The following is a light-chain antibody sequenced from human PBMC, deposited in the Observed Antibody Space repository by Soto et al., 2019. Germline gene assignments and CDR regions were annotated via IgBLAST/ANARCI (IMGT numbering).Light chain of an antibody. J-gene: IGLJ2*01. CDR3: SSYAASDRFVV. Sequence: QSVLTQPPSASGSPGQSVTISCTGTSSDVGGYNYVSWYQHHPDKAPKLIIYEVYKRPSGVTDRFSGSKSGNTASLTVSGLQAEDEAEYYCSSYAASDRFVVFGGGTKLTVL. CDR1: SSDVGGYNY. V-gene: IGLV2-8*01. CDR2: EVY.